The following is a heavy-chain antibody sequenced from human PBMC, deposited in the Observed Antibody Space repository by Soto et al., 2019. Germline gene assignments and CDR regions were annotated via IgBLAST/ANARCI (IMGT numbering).Heavy chain of an antibody. CDR3: AGQVPAAEYDY. D-gene: IGHD2-2*01. CDR1: GFTFTSSA. Sequence: SVKVSCKASGFTFTSSAVQLVRQARGQRLEWIGWIVVGSGSTNYAQKFQERVTITRDMSTSTAYMELSSLRSEDTAVYYCAGQVPAAEYDYWGQGTLVTVSS. V-gene: IGHV1-58*01. J-gene: IGHJ4*02. CDR2: IVVGSGST.